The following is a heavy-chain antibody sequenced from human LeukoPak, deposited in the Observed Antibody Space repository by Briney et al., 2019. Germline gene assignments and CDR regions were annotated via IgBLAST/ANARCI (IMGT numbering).Heavy chain of an antibody. J-gene: IGHJ4*02. V-gene: IGHV1-69*05. CDR1: GGTFSSYA. CDR2: IIPIFGTA. D-gene: IGHD3-9*01. CDR3: ARGLRYFDWLIDY. Sequence: SVKVSCKASGGTFSSYAISWVRQAPGQGLEWMGGIIPIFGTANYAQKFQGRVTMTRDTSTSTVYMELSSLRSEDTAVYYCARGLRYFDWLIDYWGQGTLVTVSS.